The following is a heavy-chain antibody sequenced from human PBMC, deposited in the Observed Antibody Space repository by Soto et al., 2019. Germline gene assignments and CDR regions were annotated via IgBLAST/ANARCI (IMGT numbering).Heavy chain of an antibody. D-gene: IGHD2-15*01. V-gene: IGHV3-30*18. J-gene: IGHJ4*02. Sequence: QVQLVESGGGVVQPGRSLRLSCAASGFTFSSYGMHWVRQAPGKGLEWVAAISYDGSNKYYVDSVKGRFTISRDNSKNTLYLQMNSLRAEDMAVYYCAKETYSGPLDYWGQGTLVTVSS. CDR1: GFTFSSYG. CDR3: AKETYSGPLDY. CDR2: ISYDGSNK.